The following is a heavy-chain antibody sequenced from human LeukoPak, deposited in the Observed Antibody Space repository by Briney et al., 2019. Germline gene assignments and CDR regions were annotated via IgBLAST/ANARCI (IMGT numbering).Heavy chain of an antibody. J-gene: IGHJ4*02. Sequence: GGSLRLSRAPSGFTFSSYAMSWVRQAPGKGLGWVSAISGGGSSTYYADSVKGRFTISRDNSKNTLYLQMNSLRAEDTAVYYCAKGAGVFSGSYFDYWGRGTLVSVSS. D-gene: IGHD1-26*01. CDR2: ISGGGSST. CDR1: GFTFSSYA. V-gene: IGHV3-23*01. CDR3: AKGAGVFSGSYFDY.